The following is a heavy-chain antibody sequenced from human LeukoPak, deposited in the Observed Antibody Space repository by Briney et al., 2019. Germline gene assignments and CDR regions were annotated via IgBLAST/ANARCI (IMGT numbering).Heavy chain of an antibody. CDR3: TRDRDGDLYFDY. D-gene: IGHD4-17*01. CDR1: GFTFGDYA. CDR2: IRSKAYGGTA. J-gene: IGHJ4*02. V-gene: IGHV3-49*04. Sequence: PGGSLRLSCTASGFTFGDYAMSWVRKAPGKGLEWVGFIRSKAYGGTAEYAASVKGRFTISRDDSKSIAYLQMNSLKTEDTAVYYCTRDRDGDLYFDYWGQGTLVTVSS.